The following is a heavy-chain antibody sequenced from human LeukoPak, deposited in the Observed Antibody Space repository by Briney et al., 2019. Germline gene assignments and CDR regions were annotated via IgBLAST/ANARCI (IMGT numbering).Heavy chain of an antibody. J-gene: IGHJ4*02. V-gene: IGHV4-34*01. CDR3: ASGPHYYFDY. D-gene: IGHD3-3*02. Sequence: SETLSLTCTVSGGSISSYYWSWIRQPAGKGLEWIGEINHSGSTNYNPSLKSRVTISVDTSKNQFSLKLSSVTAADTAVYYCASGPHYYFDYWGQGTLVTVSS. CDR1: GGSISSYY. CDR2: INHSGST.